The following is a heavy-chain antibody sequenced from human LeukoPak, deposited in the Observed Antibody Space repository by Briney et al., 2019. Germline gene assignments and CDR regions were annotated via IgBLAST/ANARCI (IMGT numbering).Heavy chain of an antibody. V-gene: IGHV3-7*01. CDR2: IMQDGSEK. Sequence: GGSLRLSCAASGFTFSSYWMSWVRQAPGKGLEWVANIMQDGSEKYYVDSVKGRFTISRDNAKNSLYLQMNSLRAEDTAVYYCARARRYDFWRWRGNNNWLDPWGQGTLVTVSS. D-gene: IGHD3-3*01. J-gene: IGHJ5*02. CDR1: GFTFSSYW. CDR3: ARARRYDFWRWRGNNNWLDP.